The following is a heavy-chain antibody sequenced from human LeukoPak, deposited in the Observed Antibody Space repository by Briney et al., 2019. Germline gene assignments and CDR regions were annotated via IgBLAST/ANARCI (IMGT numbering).Heavy chain of an antibody. CDR2: IVSDGYKA. CDR1: GFTFSSYA. CDR3: AKEIVFLFGDP. D-gene: IGHD2/OR15-2a*01. J-gene: IGHJ5*02. V-gene: IGHV3-23*01. Sequence: GGSLRLSCAASGFTFSSYAMSWVRQAPGKGLEWVAPIVSDGYKAYYADSVKGRFAISRYNSQNTVHLQMNSLRAEDTATYYCAKEIVFLFGDPWSQGGLVTVSS.